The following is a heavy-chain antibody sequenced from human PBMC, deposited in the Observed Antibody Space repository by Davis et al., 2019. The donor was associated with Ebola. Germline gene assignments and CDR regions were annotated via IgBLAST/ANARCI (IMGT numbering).Heavy chain of an antibody. J-gene: IGHJ3*02. CDR2: ISAYNGNT. V-gene: IGHV1-18*01. D-gene: IGHD1-14*01. CDR1: GGTFSSYA. CDR3: AKRLRTGEAFDI. Sequence: ASVKVSCKASGGTFSSYAISWVRQAPGQGLEWMGWISAYNGNTNYAQKLQGRVTMTTDTSASTAYMELSSLRSEDTAVYYCAKRLRTGEAFDIWGQGTMVTVSS.